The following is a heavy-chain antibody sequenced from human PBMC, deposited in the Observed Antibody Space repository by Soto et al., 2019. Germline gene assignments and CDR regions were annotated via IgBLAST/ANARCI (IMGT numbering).Heavy chain of an antibody. V-gene: IGHV4-59*01. CDR1: GGSISSYY. CDR3: ARTDSSGWYGY. J-gene: IGHJ4*02. D-gene: IGHD6-19*01. Sequence: SETLSLTCTVSGGSISSYYWSWIRQPPGKGLEWIGYIYYSGSTNYNPSLKSRVTISVDTSKNQFSLKLSSVTAADTAVYYCARTDSSGWYGYWGQGTLVTVSS. CDR2: IYYSGST.